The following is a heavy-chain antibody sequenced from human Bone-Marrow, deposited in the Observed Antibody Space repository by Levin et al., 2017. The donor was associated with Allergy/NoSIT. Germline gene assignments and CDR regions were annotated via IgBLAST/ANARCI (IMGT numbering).Heavy chain of an antibody. CDR3: ARHSFGADSSGWYRGDREGRCAFDI. CDR1: GGSISSYY. J-gene: IGHJ3*02. D-gene: IGHD6-19*01. CDR2: IYYSGST. Sequence: SQTLSLTCTVSGGSISSYYWSWIRQPPGKGLEWIGYIYYSGSTNYNPSLKSRVTISVDTSKNQFSLKLSSVTAADTAVYYCARHSFGADSSGWYRGDREGRCAFDIWGQGTMVTVSS. V-gene: IGHV4-59*08.